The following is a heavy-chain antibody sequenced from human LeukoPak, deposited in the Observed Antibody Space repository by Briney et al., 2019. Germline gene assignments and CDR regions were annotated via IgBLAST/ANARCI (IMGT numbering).Heavy chain of an antibody. D-gene: IGHD5-24*01. V-gene: IGHV3-48*03. CDR2: ISSGGSTI. J-gene: IGHJ4*02. CDR3: ARVRDGSQDY. CDR1: GFTFSSYE. Sequence: PGGSLRLSCAASGFTFSSYEMNRVRQAPGKGLEWVSYISSGGSTIYYADSVKGRFTISRDNAKNSLYLQMNSLRAEDTAVYYCARVRDGSQDYWGQGTLVTVSS.